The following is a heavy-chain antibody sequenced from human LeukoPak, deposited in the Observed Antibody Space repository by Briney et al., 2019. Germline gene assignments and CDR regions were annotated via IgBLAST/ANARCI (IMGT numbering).Heavy chain of an antibody. CDR1: GFTFSNYP. J-gene: IGHJ4*02. V-gene: IGHV3-64D*06. CDR3: VKDLLATVTTWDY. Sequence: GGSLRLSCSASGFTFSNYPMHWVRQAPGKGLEYVSGISSNGGSTYYADSVKGRFTISRDNSKSMLYLQLSSLRTEDTAVYYCVKDLLATVTTWDYWGQGTLVTVSS. CDR2: ISSNGGST. D-gene: IGHD4-17*01.